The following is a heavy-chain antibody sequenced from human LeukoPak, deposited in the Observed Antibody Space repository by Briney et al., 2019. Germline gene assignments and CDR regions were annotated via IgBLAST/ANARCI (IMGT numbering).Heavy chain of an antibody. J-gene: IGHJ4*02. CDR1: GFTVSSNY. CDR3: ARGDYYDSSGIPR. Sequence: GGSLRLSCAASGFTVSSNYMSWVRQAPGKGLEWVSVIYSGGSTYYADSVKGRFTISRDNSKNTLYLQMNSLRAEDTAVYYCARGDYYDSSGIPRWGQGTLVTVSS. D-gene: IGHD3-22*01. V-gene: IGHV3-53*01. CDR2: IYSGGST.